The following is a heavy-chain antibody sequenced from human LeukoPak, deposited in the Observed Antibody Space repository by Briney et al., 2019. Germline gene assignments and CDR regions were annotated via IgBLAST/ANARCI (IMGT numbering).Heavy chain of an antibody. Sequence: PGGSLRLSCAVSGLTFSSYAMHWVRQAPGKGLEWVAVISYDGSNKYYADSVKGRFTISRDNSKNTLYLQMNSLRAEDTAVYYCAREDYAPYYYYYGMDVWGQGTTVTVSS. CDR2: ISYDGSNK. J-gene: IGHJ6*02. V-gene: IGHV3-30-3*01. CDR3: AREDYAPYYYYYGMDV. D-gene: IGHD4-17*01. CDR1: GLTFSSYA.